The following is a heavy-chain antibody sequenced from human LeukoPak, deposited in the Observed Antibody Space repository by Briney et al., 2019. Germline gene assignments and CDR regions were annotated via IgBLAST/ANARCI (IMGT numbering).Heavy chain of an antibody. CDR1: GGTFSSYA. D-gene: IGHD4-23*01. J-gene: IGHJ4*02. V-gene: IGHV1-69*05. CDR2: IIPIFGTA. Sequence: SVKVSCKASGGTFSSYAISWVRQAPGQGLEWMGGIIPIFGTANYAQKFQGRVTITTDESTSTAYMELSSLRSEDTAVYYCARDSSPFAYGGNPLYYFAYWGQGTLVTVSS. CDR3: ARDSSPFAYGGNPLYYFAY.